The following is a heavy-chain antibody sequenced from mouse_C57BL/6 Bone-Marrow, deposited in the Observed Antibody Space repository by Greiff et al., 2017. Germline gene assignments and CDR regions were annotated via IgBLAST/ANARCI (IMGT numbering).Heavy chain of an antibody. J-gene: IGHJ1*03. CDR2: ISDGGSYT. V-gene: IGHV5-4*01. Sequence: EVQRVESGGGLVKPGGSLKLSCAASGFTFSSYAMSWVRQTPEKRLEWVATISDGGSYTYYPDNVKGRFTISRDNAKNNLYLQMSHLKSEDTAMYYCARAWRWLPWYVDVWGRGTTVTVSS. D-gene: IGHD2-3*01. CDR1: GFTFSSYA. CDR3: ARAWRWLPWYVDV.